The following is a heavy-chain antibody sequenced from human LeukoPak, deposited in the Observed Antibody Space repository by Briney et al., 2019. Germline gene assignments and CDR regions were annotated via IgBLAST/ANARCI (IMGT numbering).Heavy chain of an antibody. CDR3: ARSDTAMGDFDY. J-gene: IGHJ4*02. Sequence: SETLSLTCAVYGGSFGGYYWGWIRQPPGKGLEWIGEINHSGSTNYNPSLKSRVTISVDTSKNQFSLKLSSVTAADTAVYYCARSDTAMGDFDYWGQGTLVTVSS. CDR2: INHSGST. CDR1: GGSFGGYY. V-gene: IGHV4-34*01. D-gene: IGHD5-18*01.